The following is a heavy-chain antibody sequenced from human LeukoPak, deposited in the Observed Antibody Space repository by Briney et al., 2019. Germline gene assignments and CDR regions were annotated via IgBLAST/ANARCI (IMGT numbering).Heavy chain of an antibody. D-gene: IGHD1-26*01. V-gene: IGHV3-30*04. J-gene: IGHJ5*02. CDR3: ARDGRPSGSYSNWFDP. CDR2: ISYDGSNK. CDR1: GFTFSSYA. Sequence: GGSLRLSCAASGFTFSSYAMHWVRQAPGKGLEWVAVISYDGSNKYYADSVKGRFTISRDTSKNTLYLQMNSLRAEDTAVYYCARDGRPSGSYSNWFDPWGQGTLVTVSS.